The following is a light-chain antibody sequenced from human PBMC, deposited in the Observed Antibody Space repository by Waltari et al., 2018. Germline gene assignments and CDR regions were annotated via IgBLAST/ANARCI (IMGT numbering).Light chain of an antibody. CDR1: QGVSSY. J-gene: IGKJ5*01. V-gene: IGKV1-9*01. CDR2: ASS. Sequence: DIQLTQSPSFLSASVGDRVTITCRASQGVSSYLAWYQQNPGKAPKLLIYASSTLQSGVPSRFSGSGSGTEFTLTISSLQPEDFATYCCQQLNSYPRTFGQGTRLEIK. CDR3: QQLNSYPRT.